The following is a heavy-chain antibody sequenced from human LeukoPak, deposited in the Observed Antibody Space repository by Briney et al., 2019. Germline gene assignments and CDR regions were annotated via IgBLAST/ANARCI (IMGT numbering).Heavy chain of an antibody. CDR2: IYYSGST. J-gene: IGHJ4*02. CDR3: ARRSGSYVY. V-gene: IGHV4-39*01. D-gene: IGHD1-26*01. Sequence: PSETLSLTCTVSGGSISSSSYYWGWIRQPPGKGLEWIGNIYYSGSTYYNPSLKSRATISVDTSKNQFSLKLSSVTAADTAVYYCARRSGSYVYWGQGTLVTVSS. CDR1: GGSISSSSYY.